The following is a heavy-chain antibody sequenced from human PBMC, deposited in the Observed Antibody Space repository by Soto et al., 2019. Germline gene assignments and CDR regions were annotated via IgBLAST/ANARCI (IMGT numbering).Heavy chain of an antibody. D-gene: IGHD3-10*01. CDR1: VGPINTGDYD. J-gene: IGHJ4*02. V-gene: IGHV4-30-4*01. CDR3: ARAGFSYGHLLF. CDR2: VFYSGAT. Sequence: VXLTCNVSVGPINTGDYDWNWIRQPPGKGLEWIGYVFYSGATNYSPSLKSRAAISMDTSKNQFSLSLTSVTAADTAVYYCARAGFSYGHLLFWGQGIRVTVSS.